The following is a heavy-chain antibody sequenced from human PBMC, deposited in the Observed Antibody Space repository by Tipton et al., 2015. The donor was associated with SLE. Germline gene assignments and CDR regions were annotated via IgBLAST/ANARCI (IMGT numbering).Heavy chain of an antibody. Sequence: VKPSGTLSLTCAVSGGSIRSGDWWNWVRQSPGKGLEWIGEIYHSGSTNYNPSFTSRVIIEVDKSKDQFSLKLNSVTAADTAVYYCAASLDSDFGSGKRGAFDVWGQGKMVTVSS. V-gene: IGHV4-4*02. CDR1: GGSIRSGDW. CDR2: IYHSGST. CDR3: AASLDSDFGSGKRGAFDV. D-gene: IGHD3-10*01. J-gene: IGHJ3*01.